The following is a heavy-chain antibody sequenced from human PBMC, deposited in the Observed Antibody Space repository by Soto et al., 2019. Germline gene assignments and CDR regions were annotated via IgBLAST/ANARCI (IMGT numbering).Heavy chain of an antibody. J-gene: IGHJ6*02. Sequence: GESLKISCKGSGYSFTSYWISWVRQMPGKGLEWMGRIDPSDSYTNYSPSFQGHVTISADKSISTAYLQWSSLKASDTAMYYCGSLRPKAVFGTGNYHHYGMDFWGQGSTVLVSS. CDR1: GYSFTSYW. V-gene: IGHV5-10-1*01. D-gene: IGHD6-19*01. CDR3: GSLRPKAVFGTGNYHHYGMDF. CDR2: IDPSDSYT.